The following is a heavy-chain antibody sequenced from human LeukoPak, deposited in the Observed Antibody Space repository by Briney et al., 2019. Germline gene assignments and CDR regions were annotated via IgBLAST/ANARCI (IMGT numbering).Heavy chain of an antibody. Sequence: SVKVSCKASGGTFSSYAISWVQQAPGQGLEWMGGIIPIFGTANYAQKFQGRVTITADESTSTAYMELSSLRSEDTAVHYCARAYCSSTSCYPVDYWGQGTLVTVSS. V-gene: IGHV1-69*13. J-gene: IGHJ4*02. CDR2: IIPIFGTA. CDR3: ARAYCSSTSCYPVDY. CDR1: GGTFSSYA. D-gene: IGHD2-2*01.